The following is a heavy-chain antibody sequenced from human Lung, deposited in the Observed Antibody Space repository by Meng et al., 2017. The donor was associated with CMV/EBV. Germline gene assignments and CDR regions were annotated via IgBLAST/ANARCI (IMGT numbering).Heavy chain of an antibody. CDR1: FTTYD. CDR3: AREKYVYDSSGNNTGWFDP. V-gene: IGHV3-33*01. J-gene: IGHJ5*02. CDR2: ISFYESKT. Sequence: FTTYDMPWVLQAPGKGMGCVAVISFYESKTTYAASVKGRFTISRDNSKETVHLQMNSLRVEDTALYFCAREKYVYDSSGNNTGWFDPWGQGTLVTVSS. D-gene: IGHD3-22*01.